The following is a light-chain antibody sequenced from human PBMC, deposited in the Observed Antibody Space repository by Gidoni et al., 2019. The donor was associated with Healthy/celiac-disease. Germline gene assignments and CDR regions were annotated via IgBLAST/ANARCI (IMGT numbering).Light chain of an antibody. CDR2: AAS. CDR1: QSLSSY. J-gene: IGKJ4*01. CDR3: QQSYSTPLT. Sequence: QMTQSPSSLSASLGDRVTITCRASQSLSSYLNWYQQKPGKAPKLLIYAASSLQSGVPSRFSGSGSGTDFTLTISSLQPEDFATYYCQQSYSTPLTFGGGTKVEIK. V-gene: IGKV1-39*01.